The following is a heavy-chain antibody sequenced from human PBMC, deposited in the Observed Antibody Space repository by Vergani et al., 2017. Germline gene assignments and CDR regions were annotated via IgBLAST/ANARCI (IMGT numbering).Heavy chain of an antibody. D-gene: IGHD5-24*01. CDR2: INHSGSI. CDR3: ARASIRWLQFN. Sequence: QVQLQQWGAGLLKPSETLSLTCAVYGGSFTDYYWSWIRQPPGKGLEWIGEINHSGSINYNPSLKSRVTISVDTSKNQFSLKLSSVTAADTAVYYCARASIRWLQFNWGQGTLVTVSS. CDR1: GGSFTDYY. V-gene: IGHV4-34*01. J-gene: IGHJ4*02.